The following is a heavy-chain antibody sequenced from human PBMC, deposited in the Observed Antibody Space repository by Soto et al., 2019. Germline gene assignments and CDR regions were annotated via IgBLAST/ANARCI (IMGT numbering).Heavy chain of an antibody. Sequence: PSETLSLTCTVSGGSISSGGYYWSWIRQHPGKGLEWIGYIYYSGSTYYNPSLKSRVTISVDTSENQFSLKLNSVTAADTAVYFCAREKSPSGPVTATLDYWGQGTLVTVSS. D-gene: IGHD1-26*01. CDR3: AREKSPSGPVTATLDY. CDR2: IYYSGST. J-gene: IGHJ4*02. CDR1: GGSISSGGYY. V-gene: IGHV4-31*03.